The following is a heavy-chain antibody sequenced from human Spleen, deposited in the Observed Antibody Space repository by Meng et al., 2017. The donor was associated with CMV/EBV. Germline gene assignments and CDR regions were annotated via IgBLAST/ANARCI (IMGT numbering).Heavy chain of an antibody. Sequence: SETLSLTCTISGGSISSSSYYWGWIRQPPGKGLEWIGSIYHSGSTSYNPSLKSRVTLSVDTSKNQFSLKLSSVTAADTAVYYCAREISDYPYFDYWGQGTLVTVSS. CDR3: AREISDYPYFDY. CDR1: GGSISSSSYY. CDR2: IYHSGST. V-gene: IGHV4-39*07. J-gene: IGHJ4*02. D-gene: IGHD3-10*01.